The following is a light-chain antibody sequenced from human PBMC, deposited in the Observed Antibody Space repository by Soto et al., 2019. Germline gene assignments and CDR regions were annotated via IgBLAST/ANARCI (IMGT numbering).Light chain of an antibody. V-gene: IGLV2-11*01. CDR2: DLS. Sequence: QSVLTQPRSVSGSPGQSVTISCTGSSSYIGGSNYVSWYQQHPGKAPKLIIYDLSKRPSGVPNRFSGSKYGNTASLTISGLQAEDEAYYYCCSSAGTSSVVFGGGTKLTVL. J-gene: IGLJ2*01. CDR3: CSSAGTSSVV. CDR1: SSYIGGSNY.